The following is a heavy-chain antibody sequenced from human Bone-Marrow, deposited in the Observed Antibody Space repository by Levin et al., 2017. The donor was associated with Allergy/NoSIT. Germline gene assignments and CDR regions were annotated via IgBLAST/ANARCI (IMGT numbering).Heavy chain of an antibody. D-gene: IGHD3-22*01. Sequence: LSLTCAASGFTFSSYGMHWVRQAPGKGLEWVAVIWYDGSNKYYADSVKGRFTISRDNSKNTLYLQMNSLRAEDTAVYYCARVNYYDSSDDFDYWGQGTLVTVSS. CDR1: GFTFSSYG. CDR2: IWYDGSNK. J-gene: IGHJ4*02. V-gene: IGHV3-33*01. CDR3: ARVNYYDSSDDFDY.